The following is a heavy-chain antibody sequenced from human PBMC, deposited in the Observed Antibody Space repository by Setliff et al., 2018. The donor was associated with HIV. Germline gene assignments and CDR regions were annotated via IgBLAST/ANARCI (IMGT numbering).Heavy chain of an antibody. Sequence: PSETLSLTCTVSGGSIWNYFWSWIRQPPGKGLEWIGTIYYSGSTDYNPSLKSRVTISVDTSKSQVSLKLSSVTAADTAVYYCARSPGVDTNMAFDYWGRGTLVTVSS. CDR3: ARSPGVDTNMAFDY. D-gene: IGHD5-18*01. J-gene: IGHJ4*02. V-gene: IGHV4-59*01. CDR1: GGSIWNYF. CDR2: IYYSGST.